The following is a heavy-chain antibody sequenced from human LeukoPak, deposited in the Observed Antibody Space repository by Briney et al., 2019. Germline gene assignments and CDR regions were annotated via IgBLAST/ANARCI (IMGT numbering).Heavy chain of an antibody. CDR2: ISYTGST. D-gene: IGHD1-14*01. CDR3: TREPHP. J-gene: IGHJ5*02. V-gene: IGHV4-59*01. Sequence: SETLSLTCLVSGGSISNYYWSWSRQPPGKGLEWIGYISYTGSTKYNLSLKSRVTMSVDTSKRQFSLKLRSVTAADTAVYYCTREPHPWGQGTLVIVSS. CDR1: GGSISNYY.